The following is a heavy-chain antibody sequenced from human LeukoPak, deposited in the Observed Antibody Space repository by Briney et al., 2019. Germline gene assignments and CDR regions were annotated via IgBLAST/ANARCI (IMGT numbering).Heavy chain of an antibody. CDR3: TKARSYYYYGMDV. CDR1: EFTLSNYW. D-gene: IGHD5-24*01. CDR2: IKEDGSVK. V-gene: IGHV3-7*03. J-gene: IGHJ6*02. Sequence: GGSLRLSCAASEFTLSNYWLSWVRQAPGKGLEWVANIKEDGSVKNYVASVKGRFTISRDNSKTTLYLQMNSLRAEDTAVYYCTKARSYYYYGMDVWGQGTTVSVSS.